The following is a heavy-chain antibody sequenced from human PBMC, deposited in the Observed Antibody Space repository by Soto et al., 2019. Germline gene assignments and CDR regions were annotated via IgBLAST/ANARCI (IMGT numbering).Heavy chain of an antibody. CDR2: IYYSGST. Sequence: SETLSLTCTVSGGSISSYYWSWIRQPPGKGLEWIGYIYYSGSTYYNPSLKSRVTISVDTSKNQFSLKLSSVTAADTAVYYCARELRGYSGYDYFDYWGQGTLVTVS. J-gene: IGHJ4*02. D-gene: IGHD5-12*01. V-gene: IGHV4-59*12. CDR3: ARELRGYSGYDYFDY. CDR1: GGSISSYY.